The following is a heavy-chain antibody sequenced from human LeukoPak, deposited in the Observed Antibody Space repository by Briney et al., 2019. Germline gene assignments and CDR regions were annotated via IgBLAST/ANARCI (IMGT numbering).Heavy chain of an antibody. J-gene: IGHJ4*02. CDR2: IQTSGST. Sequence: SETLSLTCTVSGGSINNYYWNWIRQPAGKGLEWIGRIQTSGSTNYNPSLKSRVTMSVDTSKNQFSLKLSSVTAADTAVYYCARGYFYSSGSYLFDYWGQGTLVTVSS. D-gene: IGHD3-10*01. CDR3: ARGYFYSSGSYLFDY. V-gene: IGHV4-4*07. CDR1: GGSINNYY.